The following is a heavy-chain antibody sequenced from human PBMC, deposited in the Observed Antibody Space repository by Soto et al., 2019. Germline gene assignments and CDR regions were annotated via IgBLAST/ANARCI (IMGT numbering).Heavy chain of an antibody. Sequence: PSETLSLTCTVSGGSISSGGYYWSWIRQHPGKGLEWIGYIYYSGSTYYNPSLKSRVTISVDTSKNQFSLKLSSVTAADTAVYYCARVMDYYDSSGYFDYWGQGTLVTVSS. V-gene: IGHV4-31*03. CDR1: GGSISSGGYY. CDR3: ARVMDYYDSSGYFDY. CDR2: IYYSGST. D-gene: IGHD3-22*01. J-gene: IGHJ4*02.